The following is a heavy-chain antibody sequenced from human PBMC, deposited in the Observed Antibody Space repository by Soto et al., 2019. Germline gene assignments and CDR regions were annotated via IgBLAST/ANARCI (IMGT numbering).Heavy chain of an antibody. V-gene: IGHV3-30-3*01. CDR2: ISYDGSNK. J-gene: IGHJ4*02. CDR1: GFTFSSYA. Sequence: GGSLRLSCAASGFTFSSYAMHWVRQAPGKGLEWVAVISYDGSNKYYADSAKGRFTISRDNSKNTLYLQMNSLRAEDTAVYYCARVNVAVAAHPFDYWGQGTLVTVSS. D-gene: IGHD6-19*01. CDR3: ARVNVAVAAHPFDY.